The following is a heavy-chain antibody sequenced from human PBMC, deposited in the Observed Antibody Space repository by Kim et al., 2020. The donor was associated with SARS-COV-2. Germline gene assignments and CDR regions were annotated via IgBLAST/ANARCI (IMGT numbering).Heavy chain of an antibody. V-gene: IGHV3-66*01. D-gene: IGHD3-22*01. Sequence: ADPVKGSLTISRDHYKNTLYLQMNSLGAEDTAVYYCATVVFYYDAGYFKNWGQGTLVIVSS. J-gene: IGHJ1*01. CDR3: ATVVFYYDAGYFKN.